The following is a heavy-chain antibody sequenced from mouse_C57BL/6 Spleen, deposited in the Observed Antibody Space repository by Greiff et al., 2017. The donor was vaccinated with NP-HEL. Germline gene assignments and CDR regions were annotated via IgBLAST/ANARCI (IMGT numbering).Heavy chain of an antibody. CDR2: ISGGGGNT. D-gene: IGHD1-1*01. J-gene: IGHJ3*01. Sequence: EVQRVESGGGLVKPGGSLKLSCAASGFTFSSYTMSWVRQTPEKRLEWVATISGGGGNTYYPDSVKGRFTISRDNAKNTLYLQMSSLRSEDTALYYCARQGFITTPWFAYWGQGTLVTVSA. CDR3: ARQGFITTPWFAY. V-gene: IGHV5-9*01. CDR1: GFTFSSYT.